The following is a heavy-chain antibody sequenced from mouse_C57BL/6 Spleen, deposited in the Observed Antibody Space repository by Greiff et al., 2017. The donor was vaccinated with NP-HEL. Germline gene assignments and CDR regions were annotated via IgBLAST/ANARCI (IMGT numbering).Heavy chain of an antibody. CDR1: GYTFTDYN. CDR3: APRGYDYLSYAMDY. V-gene: IGHV1-22*01. CDR2: INPNNGGT. J-gene: IGHJ4*01. Sequence: VQLKQSGPELVKPGASVKMSCKASGYTFTDYNMHWVKQSHGKSLEWIGYINPNNGGTSYNQKFKGKATLTVNKSSSTAYMELRSLTSEDSAVYYCAPRGYDYLSYAMDYWGQGTSVTVSS. D-gene: IGHD2-4*01.